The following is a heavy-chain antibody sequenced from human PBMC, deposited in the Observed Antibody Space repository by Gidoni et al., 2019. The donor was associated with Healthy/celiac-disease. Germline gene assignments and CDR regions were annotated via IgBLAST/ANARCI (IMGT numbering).Heavy chain of an antibody. D-gene: IGHD3-10*01. CDR3: AKGGSGSYYAADFDY. J-gene: IGHJ4*02. CDR1: GFTFSSYG. Sequence: QVQLVESGGGVVQPGGSLRLSCAASGFTFSSYGMHWVRQAPGKGLEWVAFIRYDGSNKYYADSVKGRFTISRDNSKNTLYLQMNSLRAEDTAVYYCAKGGSGSYYAADFDYWGQGTLVTVSS. V-gene: IGHV3-30*02. CDR2: IRYDGSNK.